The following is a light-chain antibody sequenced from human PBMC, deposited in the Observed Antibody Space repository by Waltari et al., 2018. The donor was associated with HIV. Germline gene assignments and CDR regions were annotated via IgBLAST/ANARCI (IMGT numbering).Light chain of an antibody. J-gene: IGLJ2*01. CDR2: EVI. CDR3: SSYGGSDNRVI. Sequence: QSALTQPPSASGSPGQSVTISCTGTSSDVGGYNFVSWYQQHPGRAPKFLIYEVIKRPSGFPDRFSGSKSGNSASLTVSGLQAEDEADYYCSSYGGSDNRVIFGGGTKLTVL. CDR1: SSDVGGYNF. V-gene: IGLV2-8*01.